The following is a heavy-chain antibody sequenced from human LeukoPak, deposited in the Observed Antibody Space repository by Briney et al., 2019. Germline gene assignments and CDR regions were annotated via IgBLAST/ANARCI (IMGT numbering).Heavy chain of an antibody. D-gene: IGHD3-22*01. CDR2: MYYSVST. J-gene: IGHJ5*02. CDR1: GGSISSGDYY. Sequence: KPSETLSLTCTVSGGSISSGDYYWSWIRQPPGKGLEWIAYMYYSVSTYYNPSLKSRVTMSADTSENQLSLKLSSVTAADTAVYYCARPYYYDSRIDPWGQGILVTVSS. CDR3: ARPYYYDSRIDP. V-gene: IGHV4-30-4*01.